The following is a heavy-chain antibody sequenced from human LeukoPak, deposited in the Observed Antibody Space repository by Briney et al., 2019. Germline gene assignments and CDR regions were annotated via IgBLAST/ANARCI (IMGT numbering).Heavy chain of an antibody. V-gene: IGHV4-4*02. J-gene: IGHJ3*01. D-gene: IGHD3-10*01. Sequence: SETLSLTCAVSGASISATNWWTWVRLPPGQGLEWIGEVSHSESTNYSPSLKGRLRLSVDRATNQISLKLTSVTAADTAIYYCAKESGRGTYDLWGPGTMVTVSS. CDR1: GASISATNW. CDR2: VSHSEST. CDR3: AKESGRGTYDL.